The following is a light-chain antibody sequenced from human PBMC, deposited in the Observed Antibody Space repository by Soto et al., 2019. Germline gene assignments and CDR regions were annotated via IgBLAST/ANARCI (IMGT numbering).Light chain of an antibody. CDR2: GAS. Sequence: EIVLRQSPGPLSLSPGERATLSCRASQSVSSSYLAWYQQKPGQAPRLLIYGASSRATGIPDRFSGSGSGTDFTLTISRLEPEDFAVYYCQQYGSSPPDFGGGTKVDIK. CDR3: QQYGSSPPD. CDR1: QSVSSSY. J-gene: IGKJ4*01. V-gene: IGKV3-20*01.